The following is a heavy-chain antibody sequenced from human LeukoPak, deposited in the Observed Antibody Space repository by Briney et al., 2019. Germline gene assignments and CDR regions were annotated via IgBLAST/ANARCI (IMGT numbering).Heavy chain of an antibody. D-gene: IGHD6-13*01. CDR3: ARTSIAAGNWFDP. CDR1: GGSISSYY. V-gene: IGHV4-59*12. Sequence: SETLSLTCTVSGGSISSYYWSWIRQPPGKGLEWIGYIYYSGSTNYNPSLKSRVTISVDTSKNQFSLKLSSVTAADTAVYYCARTSIAAGNWFDPWGQGTLVTVSS. CDR2: IYYSGST. J-gene: IGHJ5*02.